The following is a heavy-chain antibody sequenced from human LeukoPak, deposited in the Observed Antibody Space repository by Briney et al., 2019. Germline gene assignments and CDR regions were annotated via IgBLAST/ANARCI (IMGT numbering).Heavy chain of an antibody. CDR3: ARDSDSSGWLNWFDP. CDR1: GFTVSSNY. CDR2: IYSGGST. D-gene: IGHD6-19*01. V-gene: IGHV3-53*01. Sequence: GGSLRLSCAASGFTVSSNYMSWVRQAPGKGLEWVSVIYSGGSTYYADSVKGRFTISRDNSKNTLYLQINSLRAEDTAVYYCARDSDSSGWLNWFDPWGQGTLVTVSS. J-gene: IGHJ5*02.